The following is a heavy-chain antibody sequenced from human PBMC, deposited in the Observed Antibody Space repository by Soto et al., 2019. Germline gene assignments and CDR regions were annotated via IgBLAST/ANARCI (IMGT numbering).Heavy chain of an antibody. D-gene: IGHD3-3*01. CDR2: IYYSGST. CDR3: ARDLIYDFWSGYWGSPLSTT. J-gene: IGHJ4*02. Sequence: SETLSLTCTVSGGSISSGGYYWSWIRQHPGKGLEWIGYIYYSGSTYYNPSLKSRVTISVDTSKNQFSLKLSSVTAADTAVYYCARDLIYDFWSGYWGSPLSTTWGQGTLVTVSS. CDR1: GGSISSGGYY. V-gene: IGHV4-31*03.